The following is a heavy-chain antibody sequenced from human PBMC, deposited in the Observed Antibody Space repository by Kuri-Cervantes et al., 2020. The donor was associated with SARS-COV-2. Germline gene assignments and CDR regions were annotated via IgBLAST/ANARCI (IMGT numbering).Heavy chain of an antibody. Sequence: GGSLRLSCAASGFTFSHYALFWVRQAPGKGLEWVAVISYDGNNKYYSDSVMGRFTISRDDSTNTVYLQMNSLRAEDTAVYYCAKDVDWYSMSYYYGMDVWGQGTTVTVSS. CDR1: GFTFSHYA. D-gene: IGHD2-21*02. J-gene: IGHJ6*02. CDR2: ISYDGNNK. V-gene: IGHV3-30*18. CDR3: AKDVDWYSMSYYYGMDV.